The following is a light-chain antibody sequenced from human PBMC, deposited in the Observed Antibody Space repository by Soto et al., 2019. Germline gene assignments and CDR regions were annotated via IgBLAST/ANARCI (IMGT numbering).Light chain of an antibody. CDR3: QQYSAYPIT. J-gene: IGKJ5*01. CDR2: TAS. V-gene: IGKV1D-16*01. Sequence: IQMTQSPSSLAASVGDRVTITCRASQEVYAWLAWYQQKPGKAPKSLIYTASRLQTGVPSRVSGSGAGTDFTVTITNVQPEDFATYYCQQYSAYPITFGQVTRLEIK. CDR1: QEVYAW.